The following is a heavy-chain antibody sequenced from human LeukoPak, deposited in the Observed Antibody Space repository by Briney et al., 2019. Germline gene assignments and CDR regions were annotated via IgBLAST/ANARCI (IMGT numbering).Heavy chain of an antibody. CDR2: IYYSGST. D-gene: IGHD2-2*01. CDR3: ASMTTSRRCFDY. CDR1: GGSISSSSYY. V-gene: IGHV4-39*01. Sequence: SETLSLTCTVSGGSISSSSYYWGWIRQPPGKGLEWIGSIYYSGSTYYNPSLKSRVTISVDTSKNQFSLKLSSVTAADTAVYYCASMTTSRRCFDYWGQGTLVTVSS. J-gene: IGHJ4*02.